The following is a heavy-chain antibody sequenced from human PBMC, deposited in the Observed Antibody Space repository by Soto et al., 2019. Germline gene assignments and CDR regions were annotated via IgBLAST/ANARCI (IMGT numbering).Heavy chain of an antibody. D-gene: IGHD2-15*01. J-gene: IGHJ6*02. CDR2: ISSSGSTI. Sequence: QVQLVESGGGLVKPGGSLRLSCAASGFTFSDYYMSWIRQAPGKGLEWVSYISSSGSTIYYADSVKGRFTISRDNAKNSLYLQMNSLRAEDTAVYYCARDQVVVVAATTYYYYYGMDVWGQGTTVTVSS. CDR1: GFTFSDYY. V-gene: IGHV3-11*01. CDR3: ARDQVVVVAATTYYYYYGMDV.